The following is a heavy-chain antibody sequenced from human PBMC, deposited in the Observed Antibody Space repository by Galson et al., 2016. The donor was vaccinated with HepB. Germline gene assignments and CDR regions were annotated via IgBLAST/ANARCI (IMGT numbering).Heavy chain of an antibody. CDR2: INHVGAT. CDR3: ACVGGNWLDP. V-gene: IGHV4-34*01. J-gene: IGHJ5*02. CDR1: GASFSTYY. D-gene: IGHD3-16*01. Sequence: ETLSLTCAVSGASFSTYYWAWVRQYPGKGLEWIGEINHVGATNYNPSLKSRVTMSVDTSKSHFSLEVKSVTAADTAPYFCACVGGNWLDPWGPGIQVTVSS.